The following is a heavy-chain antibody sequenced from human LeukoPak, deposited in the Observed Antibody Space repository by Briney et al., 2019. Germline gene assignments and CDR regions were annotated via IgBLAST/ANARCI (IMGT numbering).Heavy chain of an antibody. D-gene: IGHD3-22*01. J-gene: IGHJ4*02. V-gene: IGHV1-69*06. CDR2: IIPIFGTA. CDR3: AREGDSSGYYRY. CDR1: GGTFSSYA. Sequence: SVKVSCKASGGTFSSYAISWVRQAPGQGLEWMGGIIPIFGTANYAQKFQGRVTITADKSTSTAYMELSSLRSEDTAVYYCAREGDSSGYYRYWGQGTLVTVSS.